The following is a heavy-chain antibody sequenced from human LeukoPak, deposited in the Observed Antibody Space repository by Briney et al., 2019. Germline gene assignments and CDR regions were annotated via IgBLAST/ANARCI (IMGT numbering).Heavy chain of an antibody. V-gene: IGHV4-59*01. CDR1: GGSISSYY. Sequence: SETLSLTCTVSGGSISSYYWSWIRQPPGKGLEWIGYIYYSGSTNYNPSLKSRVTISVDTSKNQFSLKLSSVTAADTAVYYCARGTRDYDILTGYYLSSKYYYYYYMDVWGKGTTVTVSS. D-gene: IGHD3-9*01. CDR2: IYYSGST. CDR3: ARGTRDYDILTGYYLSSKYYYYYYMDV. J-gene: IGHJ6*03.